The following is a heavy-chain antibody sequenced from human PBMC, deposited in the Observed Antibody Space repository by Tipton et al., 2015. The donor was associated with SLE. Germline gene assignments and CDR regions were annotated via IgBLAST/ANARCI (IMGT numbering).Heavy chain of an antibody. D-gene: IGHD3-10*01. J-gene: IGHJ6*02. CDR1: DYSISSGYY. CDR2: IYHSGNT. Sequence: TLSLTCAVSDYSISSGYYWGWIRQPPGKGLEWIGYIYHSGNTYYNPSLKSRVSISVDTSRNQFSLKLSSVTAADTAVYYCAREGRFGEFYYYYGMDVWGQGTTVTVSS. V-gene: IGHV4-38-2*02. CDR3: AREGRFGEFYYYYGMDV.